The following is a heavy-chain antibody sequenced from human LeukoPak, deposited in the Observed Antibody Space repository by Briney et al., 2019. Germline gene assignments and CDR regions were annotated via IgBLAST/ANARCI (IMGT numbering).Heavy chain of an antibody. Sequence: PSETLSLTCTVSGASMSSYYWAWIRQPAGKGLEWIGRIYGSGSTNYNPSLKRRVTMSIDTSENQFSLNLTSVTAADTATYYCATFNYDSWFFDNWGQGTLVTVS. V-gene: IGHV4-4*07. J-gene: IGHJ4*02. CDR3: ATFNYDSWFFDN. CDR2: IYGSGST. CDR1: GASMSSYY. D-gene: IGHD3-22*01.